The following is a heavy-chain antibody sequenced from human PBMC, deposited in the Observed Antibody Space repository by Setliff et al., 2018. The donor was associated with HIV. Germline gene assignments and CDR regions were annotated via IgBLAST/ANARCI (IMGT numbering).Heavy chain of an antibody. J-gene: IGHJ4*02. CDR2: VSSRGDT. Sequence: SETLSLTCIVSDSGTYYWSWIRQPAGKGLEWIGRVSSRGDTNYNPSLKSRVTMSVDTSKNQFSLKLTSVTASDTAVYYCARAAAGNTGPFDLWGQGSPVTVSS. D-gene: IGHD4-17*01. CDR3: ARAAAGNTGPFDL. CDR1: DSGTYY. V-gene: IGHV4-4*07.